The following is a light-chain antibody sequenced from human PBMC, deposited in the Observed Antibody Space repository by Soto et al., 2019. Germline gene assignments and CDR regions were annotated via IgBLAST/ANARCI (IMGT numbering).Light chain of an antibody. CDR2: GAS. CDR1: QSVSNAF. Sequence: EIVLTQSPGILSLSPGERATLSCRASQSVSNAFLAWYQQKPGQAPRLLIYGASTRATDVPDRFIGSGSATDFTLPISRLEPEDFAVYYCQYYDKLAKAITFGQGTRLEIK. CDR3: QYYDKLAKAIT. V-gene: IGKV3-20*01. J-gene: IGKJ5*01.